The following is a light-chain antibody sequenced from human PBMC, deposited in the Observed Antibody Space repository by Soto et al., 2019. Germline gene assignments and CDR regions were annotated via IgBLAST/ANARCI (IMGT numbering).Light chain of an antibody. J-gene: IGLJ3*02. Sequence: QSVLTQPASVSGSPGQSITISCTGTSNDIGAYNYVSWYQQSPDKAPKLLIYDVNNRPSGVSTRFSGSKPGNTASLTISGLQAEDEADYYCSSYTKTSTLVVFGGGTKLTVL. CDR2: DVN. V-gene: IGLV2-14*01. CDR3: SSYTKTSTLVV. CDR1: SNDIGAYNY.